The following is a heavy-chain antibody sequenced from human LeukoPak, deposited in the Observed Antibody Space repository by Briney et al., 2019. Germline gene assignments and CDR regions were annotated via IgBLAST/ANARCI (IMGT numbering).Heavy chain of an antibody. J-gene: IGHJ4*02. CDR1: GGSINSGNYY. D-gene: IGHD3-10*01. Sequence: PSQTLSLTCTVSGGSINSGNYYWSWIRQPAGKRLEWIGRMSSTGSVTYNPSLKSRVTILVDKSKSQFFLRLNSVTAADTAVYYCARAGGVLGYFDYWGQGTLVTISS. CDR3: ARAGGVLGYFDY. CDR2: MSSTGSV. V-gene: IGHV4-61*02.